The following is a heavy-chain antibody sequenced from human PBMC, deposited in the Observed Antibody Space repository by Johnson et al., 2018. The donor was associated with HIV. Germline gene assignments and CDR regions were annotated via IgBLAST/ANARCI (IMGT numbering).Heavy chain of an antibody. Sequence: VQLVESGGGLVKPGASLRLSCAASGFTFSDYYMSWVRQAPGKGLEWVSIVFSGDNTYYADSVKGRFTISRDNSKNTLYLQMNSLRAGDTAVYYCARGMYYNFWSGYGIRWDAFDIWGQGTMVTVSS. V-gene: IGHV3-66*01. CDR1: GFTFSDYY. J-gene: IGHJ3*02. CDR2: VFSGDNT. D-gene: IGHD3-3*01. CDR3: ARGMYYNFWSGYGIRWDAFDI.